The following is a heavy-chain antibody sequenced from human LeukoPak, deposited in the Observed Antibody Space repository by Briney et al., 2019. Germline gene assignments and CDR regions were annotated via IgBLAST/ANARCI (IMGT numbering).Heavy chain of an antibody. V-gene: IGHV4-31*11. D-gene: IGHD2-15*01. CDR3: ARGVSGAHRRENYFDY. CDR1: GGSISSGGYY. CDR2: IYYSGST. J-gene: IGHJ4*02. Sequence: SETLSLTCAVSGGSISSGGYYWSWIRQHPGKGLEWIGYIYYSGSTYYNPSLKSRVTISVDTSKNQFSLKLSSVTAADTAVYYCARGVSGAHRRENYFDYWGQGTLVTVSS.